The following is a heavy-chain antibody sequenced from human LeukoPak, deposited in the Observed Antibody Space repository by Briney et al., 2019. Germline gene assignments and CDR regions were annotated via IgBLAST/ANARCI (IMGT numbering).Heavy chain of an antibody. Sequence: GGSLRLSCAASGFTFSSYAMSWVRQTPGKGLEWVSAISGSGGSTYYADSVKGRFTISRDNSKNTLYLQMNSLRAEDTAVYYCAKDLVPYDFWSGFDYWGQGTLVTVSS. V-gene: IGHV3-23*01. CDR3: AKDLVPYDFWSGFDY. J-gene: IGHJ4*02. CDR1: GFTFSSYA. CDR2: ISGSGGST. D-gene: IGHD3-3*01.